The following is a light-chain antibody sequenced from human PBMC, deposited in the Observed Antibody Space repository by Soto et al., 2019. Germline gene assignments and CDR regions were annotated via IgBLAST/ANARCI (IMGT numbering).Light chain of an antibody. CDR2: GAS. CDR3: QQYGSSPPWT. V-gene: IGKV3-20*01. J-gene: IGKJ1*01. Sequence: EIVLTQSPGTLSLSPGERATLSCRASQSVSSSYLAWYQQKPGQAPRLLIYGASSRATGIPDRFSGSGCWTDFSLNSSRLEPEDFAVYYCQQYGSSPPWTFGQGTKVEIK. CDR1: QSVSSSY.